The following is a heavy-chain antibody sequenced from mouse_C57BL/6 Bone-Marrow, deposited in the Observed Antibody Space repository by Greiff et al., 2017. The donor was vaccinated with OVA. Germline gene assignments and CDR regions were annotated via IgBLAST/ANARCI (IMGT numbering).Heavy chain of an antibody. V-gene: IGHV1-76*01. CDR3: ARTTTTVVDYFDY. J-gene: IGHJ2*01. D-gene: IGHD1-1*01. CDR2: IYPGSGNT. CDR1: GYTFTDYY. Sequence: QVQLQQSGAELVRPGASVKLSCKASGYTFTDYYINWVKQRPGQGLEWIARIYPGSGNTYYNEKFKGKATLTAEKSSSTAYMQLSSLTSEDSAVYFCARTTTTVVDYFDYWGQGTTLTVSS.